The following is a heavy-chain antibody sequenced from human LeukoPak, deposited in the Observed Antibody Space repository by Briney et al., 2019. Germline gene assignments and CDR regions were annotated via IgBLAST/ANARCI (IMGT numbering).Heavy chain of an antibody. CDR2: IYYSGST. Sequence: SETLSLTCTVSGGSISSGDFYWSWIRQPPGRGLEWIGYIYYSGSTYYTPSLKSRVTISVDTSKNQFSLKLSSVTAEDPAVYYCARVGYDSSGFPTYYYGLDVWAKGPRSPSP. CDR3: ARVGYDSSGFPTYYYGLDV. V-gene: IGHV4-30-4*02. CDR1: GGSISSGDFY. J-gene: IGHJ6*02. D-gene: IGHD3-22*01.